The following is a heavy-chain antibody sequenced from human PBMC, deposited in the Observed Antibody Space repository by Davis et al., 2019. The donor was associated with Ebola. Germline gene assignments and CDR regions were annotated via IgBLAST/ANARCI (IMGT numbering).Heavy chain of an antibody. J-gene: IGHJ5*02. CDR1: GFTFSSYS. CDR2: ISSSSSYI. CDR3: ARDWGPTWSQVAAIDP. D-gene: IGHD2-15*01. V-gene: IGHV3-21*01. Sequence: GESLKISCAASGFTFSSYSMNWVRQAPGKGLEWVSSISSSSSYIHYADSVKGRFTISRDNAKNSLYLQMNSVRAGDTAAYYCARDWGPTWSQVAAIDPWGQGTLVTVSS.